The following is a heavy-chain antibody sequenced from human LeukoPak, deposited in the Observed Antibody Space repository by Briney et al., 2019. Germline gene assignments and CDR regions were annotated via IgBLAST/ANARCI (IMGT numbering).Heavy chain of an antibody. CDR1: GFTFSSYA. V-gene: IGHV3-64*01. J-gene: IGHJ4*02. Sequence: GGSLRLSCAASGFTFSSYAMHWVRQALGKGLEYVSAISSNGGSTYYANSVKGRFTISRDNSKDTLYLQMGSLRAEDMAVYYCARAPKPTIAVAGKSFDYWGQGTLVTVSS. CDR2: ISSNGGST. CDR3: ARAPKPTIAVAGKSFDY. D-gene: IGHD6-19*01.